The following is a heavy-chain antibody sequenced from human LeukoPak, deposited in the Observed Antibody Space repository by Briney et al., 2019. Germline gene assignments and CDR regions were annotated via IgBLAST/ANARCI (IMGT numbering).Heavy chain of an antibody. CDR2: IQTSGRV. J-gene: IGHJ4*02. CDR1: GGSVTSGPNY. V-gene: IGHV4-61*02. CDR3: ARDRGNGDYGDYFDS. D-gene: IGHD4-17*01. Sequence: PSQTLSLACSVSGGSVTSGPNYWNWIRRPAGKGLEWIGRIQTSGRVNYNPSLKSRVTVYLDTPKNLVSLQLTSVTTAETAVYYCARDRGNGDYGDYFDSWGQGTQVTVSS.